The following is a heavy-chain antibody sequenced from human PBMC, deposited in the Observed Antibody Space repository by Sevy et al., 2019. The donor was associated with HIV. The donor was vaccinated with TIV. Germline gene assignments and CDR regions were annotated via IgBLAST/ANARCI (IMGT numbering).Heavy chain of an antibody. CDR2: IIPIFGTA. V-gene: IGHV1-69*06. D-gene: IGHD3-22*01. CDR1: GGTFSSYA. J-gene: IGHJ3*02. Sequence: ASVKVSCKASGGTFSSYAISWVRQAPGQGLEWMGGIIPIFGTANYAQTFQGRVTITADKSTSTAYMELSSLRSEDTAVYYCARRYYDSSGPVKAAAAFDIWGQGTMVTVSS. CDR3: ARRYYDSSGPVKAAAAFDI.